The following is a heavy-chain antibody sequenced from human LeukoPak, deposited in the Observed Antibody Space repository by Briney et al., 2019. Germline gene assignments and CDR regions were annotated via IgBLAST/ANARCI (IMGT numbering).Heavy chain of an antibody. CDR1: GGSISSYY. Sequence: PSETLSLTCTVSGGSISSYYWSWIRQPPGKGLEWIGYIYYSGSTNYNPSLKSRVTISVETSKNQFSLKLSSVTAADTAVYYCARARVYQLLVSSFAFDIWGQGTMVTVSS. CDR2: IYYSGST. V-gene: IGHV4-59*01. J-gene: IGHJ3*02. CDR3: ARARVYQLLVSSFAFDI. D-gene: IGHD2-2*01.